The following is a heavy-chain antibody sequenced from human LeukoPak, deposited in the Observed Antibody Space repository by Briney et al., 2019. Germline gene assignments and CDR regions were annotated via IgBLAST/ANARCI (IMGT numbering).Heavy chain of an antibody. V-gene: IGHV3-64*04. D-gene: IGHD2-21*02. CDR1: GFTFSSYA. CDR2: ISSNGGST. CDR3: ARDCGGDCYYYYGMDV. Sequence: GGSLRLSCSASGFTFSSYAMHWVRQAPGEGLEYVSAISSNGGSTYYADSVKGRFTISRDNAKNTLYLQMNSLRAEDTAVYYCARDCGGDCYYYYGMDVWGQGTTVTVSS. J-gene: IGHJ6*02.